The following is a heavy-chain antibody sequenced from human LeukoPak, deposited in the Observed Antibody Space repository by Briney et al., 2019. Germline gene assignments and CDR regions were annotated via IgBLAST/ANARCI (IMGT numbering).Heavy chain of an antibody. V-gene: IGHV4-31*03. Sequence: PSQTLSLTCTVSGGSISSGGYYWSWIRQHPGKGLEWIGYIYYSGSTYYSPSLKSRVTISVDTSKNQFSLKLSSVTAADTAVYYCARGELYDFWSGYYYFYWGQGTLVTVSS. CDR2: IYYSGST. D-gene: IGHD3-3*01. CDR1: GGSISSGGYY. CDR3: ARGELYDFWSGYYYFY. J-gene: IGHJ4*02.